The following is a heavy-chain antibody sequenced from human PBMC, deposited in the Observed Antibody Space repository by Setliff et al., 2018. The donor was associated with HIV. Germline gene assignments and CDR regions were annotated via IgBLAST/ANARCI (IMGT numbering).Heavy chain of an antibody. D-gene: IGHD4-4*01. Sequence: PSETLSLTCPVSGGSISSDYWSWIRQPPGKGMEWIGFIYDSGSTKYNPSLKSRVTISVDTSKNQYSLKLISVTAADTDVYYCASDGETTVMGDAFDIWGQGTMVTVSS. V-gene: IGHV4-59*08. CDR1: GGSISSDY. J-gene: IGHJ3*02. CDR3: ASDGETTVMGDAFDI. CDR2: IYDSGST.